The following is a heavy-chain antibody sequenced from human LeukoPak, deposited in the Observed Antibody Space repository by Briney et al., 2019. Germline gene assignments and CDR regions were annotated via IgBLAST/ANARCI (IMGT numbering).Heavy chain of an antibody. Sequence: GGSLRLSCAVSGVTFIGPGTGSGPHAPGEGLEWVAGITDNGGDRNYADSVKGRFTISRDNSKSTLDLQMNSLRAEDTALYYCARDGSWGWAQYDYWGQGVLVIVSS. CDR1: GVTFIGPG. J-gene: IGHJ4*02. D-gene: IGHD5-24*01. V-gene: IGHV3-23*01. CDR3: ARDGSWGWAQYDY. CDR2: ITDNGGDR.